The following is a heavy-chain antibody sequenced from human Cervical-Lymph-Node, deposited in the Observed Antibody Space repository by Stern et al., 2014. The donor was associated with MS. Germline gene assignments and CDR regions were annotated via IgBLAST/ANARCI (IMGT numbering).Heavy chain of an antibody. CDR1: GDSISSYTHY. D-gene: IGHD2-8*02. Sequence: VQLVQSGPGLVKPSETLSLTCAVSGDSISSYTHYWAWIRQPPGKGLEWIGCVYDSGAPYNTPPLKGPVTISVATPKNPFPLGLNFVTAADTAVYYCAKHACTGAACPFDLWGQGTLVTVSS. V-gene: IGHV4-39*01. CDR2: VYDSGAP. J-gene: IGHJ4*02. CDR3: AKHACTGAACPFDL.